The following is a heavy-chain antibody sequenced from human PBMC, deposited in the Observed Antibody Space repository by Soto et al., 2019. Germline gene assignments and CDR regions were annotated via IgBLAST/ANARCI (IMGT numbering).Heavy chain of an antibody. V-gene: IGHV1-18*01. Sequence: QVQLVQSAPELTKPGASVKVSCRVSGHISGHYGISWVRLRAGQGLEWMGWISAHRGHTNYAHKFRGRVTMTTDPSTATVSMELTNLLSDDTAVYVCARDGDQWDQRLCDNWGQGTLVTVSS. J-gene: IGHJ4*02. CDR3: ARDGDQWDQRLCDN. CDR1: GHISGHYG. CDR2: ISAHRGHT. D-gene: IGHD1-26*01.